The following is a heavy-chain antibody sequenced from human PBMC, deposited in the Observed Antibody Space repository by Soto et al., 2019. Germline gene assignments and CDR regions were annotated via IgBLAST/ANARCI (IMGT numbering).Heavy chain of an antibody. J-gene: IGHJ6*02. CDR3: AAERGIAAAGTKDYYYYGMDV. V-gene: IGHV1-58*02. CDR2: IVVGSGNT. CDR1: GFTFTSSA. D-gene: IGHD6-13*01. Sequence: QMQLVQSGPEVKKPGTSVKVSCKASGFTFTSSAMQWVRQARGQRLEWIGWIVVGSGNTNYAQKFQERVTITRDVSTSPAYMELSSLRSEDTAVYYCAAERGIAAAGTKDYYYYGMDVWGQGTTVTVSS.